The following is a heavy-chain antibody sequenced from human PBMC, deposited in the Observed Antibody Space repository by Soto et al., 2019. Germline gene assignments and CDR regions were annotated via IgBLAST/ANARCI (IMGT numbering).Heavy chain of an antibody. D-gene: IGHD6-19*01. CDR2: INPSGGST. CDR1: GYTFTSYY. CDR3: ARGSRRKSSGWYYYYYYMDV. Sequence: QVQLVQSGAEVKKPGASVKVSCKASGYTFTSYYMHWVRQAPGQGLEWMGIINPSGGSTSYSQKFQGRVNMTRDTSTSKVYMELSSLRSEDTAVYYCARGSRRKSSGWYYYYYYMDVWGKGTTVTVSS. V-gene: IGHV1-46*03. J-gene: IGHJ6*03.